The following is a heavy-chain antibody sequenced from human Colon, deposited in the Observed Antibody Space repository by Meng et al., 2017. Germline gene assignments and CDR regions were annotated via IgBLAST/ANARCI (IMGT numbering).Heavy chain of an antibody. CDR2: ISSSNSYI. D-gene: IGHD3-10*01. J-gene: IGHJ3*02. CDR3: ARGLLWSGELRDAFDI. Sequence: GESLKISCAASGFTLSSYSMNWVRQAPGKGLEWVSSISSSNSYIYYADSVKGRFTISRDNAKNSLYLQMNSLRAEDTAAYYCARGLLWSGELRDAFDIWVQGTMVTVSS. CDR1: GFTLSSYS. V-gene: IGHV3-21*01.